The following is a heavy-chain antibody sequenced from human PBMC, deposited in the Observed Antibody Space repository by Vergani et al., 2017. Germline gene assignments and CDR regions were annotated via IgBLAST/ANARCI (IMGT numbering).Heavy chain of an antibody. Sequence: QVQLVQSGAEVNKPGSSVKVSCKASGGTFSSYAISWVRQAPGQGLEWMGGIIPIFGTANYAQKFQGRVTITADKSTSTAYMELSSLRSEDTAVYYCARVGGYSYGPEKAHFDYWGQGTLVTVSS. D-gene: IGHD5-18*01. CDR2: IIPIFGTA. CDR1: GGTFSSYA. V-gene: IGHV1-69*06. J-gene: IGHJ4*02. CDR3: ARVGGYSYGPEKAHFDY.